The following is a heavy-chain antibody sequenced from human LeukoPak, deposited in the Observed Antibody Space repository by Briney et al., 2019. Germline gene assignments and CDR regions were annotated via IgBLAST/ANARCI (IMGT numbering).Heavy chain of an antibody. CDR1: GYTFTSYG. CDR3: ARGRFLEWLPALDWFDP. V-gene: IGHV1-18*01. Sequence: GASVKVSCKASGYTFTSYGISWVRQAPGQGLEWMGWISAYNGNTNYAQKLQGRVTMTTDTSTSTAYMELGSLRSDDTAVYYCARGRFLEWLPALDWFDPWGQGTLVTVSS. J-gene: IGHJ5*02. CDR2: ISAYNGNT. D-gene: IGHD3-3*01.